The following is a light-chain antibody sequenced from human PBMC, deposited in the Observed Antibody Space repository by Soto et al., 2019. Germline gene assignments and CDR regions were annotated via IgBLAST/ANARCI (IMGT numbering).Light chain of an antibody. V-gene: IGLV4-69*01. J-gene: IGLJ3*02. Sequence: QSVLTQSPSASASLGASVKLTGTLSSGHSSYAIAWHQQQPEKGPRYLMKLNSDGSHSKGDGIPDRFSGSSSGAERYLTXXXXXXXXXADYYCQTWGTGIWVFGGGTKLTVL. CDR2: LNSDGSH. CDR3: QTWGTGIWV. CDR1: SGHSSYA.